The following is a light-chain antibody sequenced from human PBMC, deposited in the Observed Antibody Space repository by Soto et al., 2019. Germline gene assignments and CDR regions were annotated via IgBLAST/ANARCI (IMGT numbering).Light chain of an antibody. CDR1: QSVRSD. J-gene: IGKJ4*01. CDR3: QQYNNWPPLT. Sequence: EIVLTQSPATLSVSPGERATLSCRASQSVRSDLAWYQQKPGQTPRLLIYGASSRATGVPARFSGSGSGTEFTLTIRSPQSDDSAVYYCQQYNNWPPLTFGGGTKVEIK. V-gene: IGKV3-15*01. CDR2: GAS.